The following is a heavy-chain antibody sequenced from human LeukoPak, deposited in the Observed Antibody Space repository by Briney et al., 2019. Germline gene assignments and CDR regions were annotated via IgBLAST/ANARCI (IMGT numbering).Heavy chain of an antibody. V-gene: IGHV3-21*01. J-gene: IGHJ5*02. D-gene: IGHD3-22*01. CDR1: GFTFSSYS. CDR3: ARSPYYYDSIGFDP. Sequence: GGSLRLSCAASGFTFSSYSMNWVRQAPGKGLEWVSSISSSSYIYYADSVKGRFTISRDNARNSLHLQMNSLRAEDTAVYYCARSPYYYDSIGFDPWGQGTLVTVSS. CDR2: ISSSSYI.